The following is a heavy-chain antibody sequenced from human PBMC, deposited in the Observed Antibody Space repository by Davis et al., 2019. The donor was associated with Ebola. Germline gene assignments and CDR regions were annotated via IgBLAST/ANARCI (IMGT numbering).Heavy chain of an antibody. Sequence: AASVKVSCKASGYTFTSYYMHWVRQAPGQGLEWMGIINPSGGSTSYAQKFQGRVTMTRDTSTSTVYMELSSLRSEDTAVYYCAVHSSRYTDVDYWGQGTLVTVSS. CDR1: GYTFTSYY. CDR3: AVHSSRYTDVDY. J-gene: IGHJ4*02. D-gene: IGHD6-25*01. CDR2: INPSGGST. V-gene: IGHV1-46*01.